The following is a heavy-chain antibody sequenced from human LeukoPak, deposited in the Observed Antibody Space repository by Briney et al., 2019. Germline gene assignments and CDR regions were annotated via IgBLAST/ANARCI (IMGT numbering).Heavy chain of an antibody. V-gene: IGHV3-9*01. CDR2: ISWNSGSI. CDR1: GFTFDDYA. D-gene: IGHD6-19*01. CDR3: AKSPAVAGTGYFDY. J-gene: IGHJ4*02. Sequence: PGRSLRLFCAASGFTFDDYAMHWVRQAPGKGLEWVSGISWNSGSIGYADSVKGRFTISRDNAKNSLYLQMNSLRAEDTALCYCAKSPAVAGTGYFDYWGQGTLVTVSS.